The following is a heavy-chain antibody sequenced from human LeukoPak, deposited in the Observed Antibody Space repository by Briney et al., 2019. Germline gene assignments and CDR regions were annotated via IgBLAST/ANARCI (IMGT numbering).Heavy chain of an antibody. Sequence: ASVKVSCKVSGYTLTELSMHWVRQAPGKGLEWMGGFDPEDGETIYAQKFQGRVTMTRDTSTSTVYMELSSLRSEDTAVYYCAREFGGSYGDFDYWGQGTLVTVSS. V-gene: IGHV1-24*01. CDR2: FDPEDGET. D-gene: IGHD1-26*01. J-gene: IGHJ4*02. CDR3: AREFGGSYGDFDY. CDR1: GYTLTELS.